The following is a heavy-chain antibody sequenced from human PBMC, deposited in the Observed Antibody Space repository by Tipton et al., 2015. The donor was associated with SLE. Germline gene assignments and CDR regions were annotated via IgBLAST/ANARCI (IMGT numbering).Heavy chain of an antibody. J-gene: IGHJ4*02. CDR1: EFSVRNNY. CDR3: ASDPTLIQLGGGLDS. Sequence: SLRLSCEASEFSVRNNYIIWVRQAPGKGLEWVSVIDSDAATYYADSVKGRFTISRDNSKKTLYLQMNSLRVEDTAVYYCASDPTLIQLGGGLDSWGQGTLVTVSS. CDR2: IDSDAAT. D-gene: IGHD5-18*01. V-gene: IGHV3-53*05.